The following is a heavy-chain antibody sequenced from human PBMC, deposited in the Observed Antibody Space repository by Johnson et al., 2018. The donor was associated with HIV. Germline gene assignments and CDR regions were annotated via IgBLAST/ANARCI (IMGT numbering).Heavy chain of an antibody. V-gene: IGHV3-30-3*01. Sequence: QVQLVESGGGVVQPGRSLRLSCAASGFTFSSYAMHWVRQAPGKGLEWVAVISYDGSNKYYADSVKGRFTISRDNSKNTLYLQMKSLRAEDTAVYYCARGGKRVMAAFDIWGQGTMVTVSS. CDR1: GFTFSSYA. J-gene: IGHJ3*02. D-gene: IGHD3-16*01. CDR3: ARGGKRVMAAFDI. CDR2: ISYDGSNK.